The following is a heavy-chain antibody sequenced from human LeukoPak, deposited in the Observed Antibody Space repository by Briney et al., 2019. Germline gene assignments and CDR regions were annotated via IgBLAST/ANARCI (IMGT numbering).Heavy chain of an antibody. V-gene: IGHV3-20*04. CDR3: AREVWGPEY. J-gene: IGHJ4*02. D-gene: IGHD1-14*01. Sequence: GGSLRLSCAASGFNFDGYGMSWVRQAPGKGLEWVSGINWNGGSTGYADSVKGRFTISRDNTKNSVYLQMSSLRAEDTAVYYCAREVWGPEYWGQGTLVTVSS. CDR2: INWNGGST. CDR1: GFNFDGYG.